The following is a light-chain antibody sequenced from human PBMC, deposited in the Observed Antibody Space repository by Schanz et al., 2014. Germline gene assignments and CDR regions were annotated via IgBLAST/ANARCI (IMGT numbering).Light chain of an antibody. CDR2: DVS. Sequence: QSALTQPPSASGSPGQSVTISCTGTSSDVGGYNYVSWYQQHPGKAPKLMIYDVSNRPSGVSNRFSGSKSANTASLTISGLQAEDEADYYCCSYAGSNNMVFGGGTKLTVV. CDR3: CSYAGSNNMV. J-gene: IGLJ2*01. CDR1: SSDVGGYNY. V-gene: IGLV2-8*01.